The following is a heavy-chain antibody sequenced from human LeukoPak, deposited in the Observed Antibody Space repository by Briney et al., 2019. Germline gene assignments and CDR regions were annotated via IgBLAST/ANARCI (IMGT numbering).Heavy chain of an antibody. Sequence: SETLSLTCTVSGGSVSSDNYYWNWMRQPPGQGLEWIAYMYYSGSTNYNPSLKSRVTMSVDTSKNQFSLKLSSVTAADTAVYYCARDIFLGGRYCSSTSCWDWFDPWGQGTLVTVSS. D-gene: IGHD2-2*01. CDR2: MYYSGST. J-gene: IGHJ5*02. V-gene: IGHV4-61*01. CDR1: GGSVSSDNYY. CDR3: ARDIFLGGRYCSSTSCWDWFDP.